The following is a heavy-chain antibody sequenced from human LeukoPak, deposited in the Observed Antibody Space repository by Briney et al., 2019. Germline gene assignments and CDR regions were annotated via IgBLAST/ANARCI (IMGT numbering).Heavy chain of an antibody. CDR3: ARGTVGAGVFDV. CDR1: GFAFNTYD. V-gene: IGHV3-13*01. CDR2: IGTAGDT. J-gene: IGHJ3*01. Sequence: GGSLRLSCAASGFAFNTYDMHWVRQAVGKGPEWVAGIGTAGDTYYLDSVKGRFTISRENGKNSLYLQMNSLRVGDTAVYHCARGTVGAGVFDVWGQGTLVTVS. D-gene: IGHD1-26*01.